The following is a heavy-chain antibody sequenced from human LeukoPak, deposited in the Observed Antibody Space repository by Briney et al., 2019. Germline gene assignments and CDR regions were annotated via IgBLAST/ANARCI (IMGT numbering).Heavy chain of an antibody. J-gene: IGHJ3*02. CDR2: INPNNGGT. CDR3: TRGTVSDAFDI. V-gene: IGHV1-2*06. Sequence: GASVKVSCKASGYTFSGYYMHWVRQAPGQGLEWMGRINPNNGGTNYAQNFQGRVTMTSDTSISAAYMELSRLRSDDTAVYYCTRGTVSDAFDIWGQGTMVTVSS. D-gene: IGHD4-17*01. CDR1: GYTFSGYY.